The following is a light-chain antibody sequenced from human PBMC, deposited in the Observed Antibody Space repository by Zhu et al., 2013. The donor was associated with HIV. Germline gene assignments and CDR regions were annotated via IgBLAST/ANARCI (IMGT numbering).Light chain of an antibody. V-gene: IGKV3-15*01. CDR1: QSVRSN. J-gene: IGKJ2*01. CDR2: GAS. CDR3: QQYNNWPPEYT. Sequence: EIVMTQSPATLSVSPGERATLSCRASQSVRSNLAWYQQKPGQAPRLLIYGASTRATGIPARFSGSGSGTEFTLTISSLQSEDFAVYYCQQYNNWPPEYTFGQGTKLEIK.